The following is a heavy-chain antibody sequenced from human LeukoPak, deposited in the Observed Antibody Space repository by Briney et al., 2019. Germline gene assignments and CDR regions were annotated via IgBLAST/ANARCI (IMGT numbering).Heavy chain of an antibody. V-gene: IGHV4-59*01. CDR3: ARADPHRYFDY. J-gene: IGHJ4*02. Sequence: SETLSLTCTVSGGSISSYYWSWIRQPPGKGLEWIGYIYYSGSTNYNPSLKSRVTISVDTSKNQFSLKLSSVTAADTAVYYCARADPHRYFDYWGQGTLVTVSS. CDR2: IYYSGST. CDR1: GGSISSYY.